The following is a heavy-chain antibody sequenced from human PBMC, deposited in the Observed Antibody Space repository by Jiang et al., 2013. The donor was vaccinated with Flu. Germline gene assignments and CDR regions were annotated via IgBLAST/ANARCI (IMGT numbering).Heavy chain of an antibody. CDR2: MYQDGSA. D-gene: IGHD6-19*01. CDR1: Y. Sequence: YWAWIRQPPGKGLEWIGSMYQDGSAHYKSSLKRRVTISVDVSKNQFSLKMSSVTAADTAVYYCARDYCLSSGCLTNFDYWGQGILVTVSS. CDR3: ARDYCLSSGCLTNFDY. V-gene: IGHV4-38-2*02. J-gene: IGHJ4*02.